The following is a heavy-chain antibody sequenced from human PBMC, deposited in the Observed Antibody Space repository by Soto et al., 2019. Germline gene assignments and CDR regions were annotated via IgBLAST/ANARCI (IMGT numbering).Heavy chain of an antibody. D-gene: IGHD2-15*01. Sequence: QISLKESGPTLVKPTETLTLTCSFSVFSLSTSGVGVGWIRQPPGKALEWLGMIYWNVEKRYSASLTHGLTTTKETSKNQMVLTRTDRYAEDTGAKFCAHERSRGGSCYLVSLGPGTLVTVSS. CDR2: IYWNVEK. V-gene: IGHV2-5*01. J-gene: IGHJ4*02. CDR1: VFSLSTSGVG. CDR3: AHERSRGGSCYLVS.